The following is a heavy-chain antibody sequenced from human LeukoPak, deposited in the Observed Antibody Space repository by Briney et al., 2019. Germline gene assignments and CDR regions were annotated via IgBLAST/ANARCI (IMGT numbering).Heavy chain of an antibody. CDR1: GFTFSSYS. CDR3: ARDRVVPAAIIYYYYYMDV. V-gene: IGHV3-21*01. CDR2: ISSSSSYI. J-gene: IGHJ6*03. Sequence: GGSLRLSCAASGFTFSSYSMNWVRQAPGKGLEWVSSISSSSSYIYYADSVKGRFTTSRDNAKNSLYLQMNSLRAEDTAVYYCARDRVVPAAIIYYYYYMDVWGKGTTVTVSS. D-gene: IGHD2-2*02.